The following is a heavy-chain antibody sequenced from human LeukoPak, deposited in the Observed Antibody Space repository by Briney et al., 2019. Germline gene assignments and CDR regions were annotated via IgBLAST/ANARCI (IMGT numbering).Heavy chain of an antibody. CDR3: AIMDTAMVFDY. V-gene: IGHV3-30-3*01. CDR2: ISYDGSNK. Sequence: PEGSLRLSCAASGFTFSSYAMHWVRQAPGKGLEWVAVISYDGSNKYYADSVKGRFTISRDNSKNTLYLQMNSLRAEDTAVYYCAIMDTAMVFDYWGQGTLVTVSS. J-gene: IGHJ4*02. CDR1: GFTFSSYA. D-gene: IGHD5-18*01.